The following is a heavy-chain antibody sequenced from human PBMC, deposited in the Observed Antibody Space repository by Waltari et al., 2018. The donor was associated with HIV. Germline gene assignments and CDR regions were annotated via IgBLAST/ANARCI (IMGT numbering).Heavy chain of an antibody. Sequence: QLQLQESGPGLVKPSETLSLTCTVSGGSISSSSYYWGWIRQPLGKGLEWIGSIYYSGSTYYNPYIKSRVTISVDTTKNQFSLKLSSVTAADTAVYDCARAGQSDILTTNWFDPWGQGTLVTVSS. CDR3: ARAGQSDILTTNWFDP. V-gene: IGHV4-39*07. CDR1: GGSISSSSYY. J-gene: IGHJ5*02. D-gene: IGHD3-9*01. CDR2: IYYSGST.